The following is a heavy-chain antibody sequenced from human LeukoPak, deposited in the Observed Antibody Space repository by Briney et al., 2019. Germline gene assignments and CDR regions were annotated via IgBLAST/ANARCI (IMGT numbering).Heavy chain of an antibody. D-gene: IGHD3-10*01. CDR2: INTNTGNP. Sequence: ASVKVSCKASGYTFTSYDMNWVRQAPGQGFEWMGWINTNTGNPTYAQGFAGRFVFSLDTSVSTAYLQISSLKAEDTAIYYCARELYGSGTSDLRYGMDVWGQGTTVTVSS. CDR3: ARELYGSGTSDLRYGMDV. V-gene: IGHV7-4-1*02. J-gene: IGHJ6*02. CDR1: GYTFTSYD.